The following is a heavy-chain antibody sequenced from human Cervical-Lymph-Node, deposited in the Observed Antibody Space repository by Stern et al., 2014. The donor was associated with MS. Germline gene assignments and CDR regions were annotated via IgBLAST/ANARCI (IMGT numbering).Heavy chain of an antibody. CDR3: VTDQGGIAVY. J-gene: IGHJ4*02. CDR2: IIPMFGTP. CDR1: GGTFSINT. D-gene: IGHD6-19*01. V-gene: IGHV1-69*01. Sequence: QMQLVQSGTAVKKPGSSVKVSCKASGGTFSINTISWVRQAPGQGLEWMGGIIPMFGTPNYAQKFQGRVTTTADESTSTAYLELSSLTSQDTALYFCVTDQGGIAVYWGQGTLVTVSS.